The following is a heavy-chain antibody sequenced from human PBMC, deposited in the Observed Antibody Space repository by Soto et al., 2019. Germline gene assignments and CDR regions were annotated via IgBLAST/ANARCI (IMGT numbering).Heavy chain of an antibody. CDR1: GFTFSSYS. CDR2: ISSSSSYI. Sequence: EVQLVESGGGLVKPGGSLRLSCAASGFTFSSYSMNWVRQAPGKGLEWVSSISSSSSYIYYADSVKGRFTISRDNGKNSLYLQMNTLRAEDTAVYYCAREIELDWDYAFDIWGQGTMVTVSS. V-gene: IGHV3-21*01. CDR3: AREIELDWDYAFDI. D-gene: IGHD2-8*02. J-gene: IGHJ3*02.